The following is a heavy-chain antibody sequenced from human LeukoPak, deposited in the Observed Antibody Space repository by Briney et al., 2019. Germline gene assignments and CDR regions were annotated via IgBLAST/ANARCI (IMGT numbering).Heavy chain of an antibody. V-gene: IGHV4-34*01. Sequence: PSETLSLACAVYGGSFSGYYWSWIRQPPGKGLECIGEINHSGSTNYNPSLKSRVTISVDTSKNQFSLKLNSVTAADTAVYYCASQRAYDFWSGSPDDAFDVWGQGTMVAVSS. CDR3: ASQRAYDFWSGSPDDAFDV. CDR2: INHSGST. J-gene: IGHJ3*01. CDR1: GGSFSGYY. D-gene: IGHD3-3*01.